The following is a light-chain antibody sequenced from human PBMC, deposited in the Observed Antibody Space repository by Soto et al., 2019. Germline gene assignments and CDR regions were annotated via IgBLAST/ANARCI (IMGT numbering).Light chain of an antibody. Sequence: EIVLTQSPATLSLSPGERAALSGLASQSVSSCYLAWYQQRPGQAPRLLIYGASSRAPGIPDRFSGSGSGTDFTLTISRLEPEDFAVYYCQQYGSSPPITFGQGTRLEIK. CDR1: QSVSSCY. J-gene: IGKJ5*01. CDR2: GAS. CDR3: QQYGSSPPIT. V-gene: IGKV3-20*01.